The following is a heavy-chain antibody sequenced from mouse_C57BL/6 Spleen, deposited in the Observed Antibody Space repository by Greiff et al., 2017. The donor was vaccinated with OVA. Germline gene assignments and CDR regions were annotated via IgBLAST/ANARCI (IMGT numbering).Heavy chain of an antibody. J-gene: IGHJ1*03. V-gene: IGHV1-52*01. CDR2: IDPSDSET. CDR3: ARVIHYYGSSYDWYFDG. D-gene: IGHD1-1*01. Sequence: VQLQQPGAELVRPGSSVKLSCKASGYTFTSYWMHWVKQRPIQGLEWIGNIDPSDSETHYNQKFKDKATLTVDKSSSTAYMQLSSLTSEDSAVYYCARVIHYYGSSYDWYFDGWGTGTTVTVSS. CDR1: GYTFTSYW.